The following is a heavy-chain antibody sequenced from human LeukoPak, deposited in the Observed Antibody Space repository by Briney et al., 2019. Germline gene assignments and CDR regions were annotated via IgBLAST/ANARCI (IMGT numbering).Heavy chain of an antibody. CDR1: GFTFSSFG. CDR2: ISYDGSNK. V-gene: IGHV3-30*03. D-gene: IGHD5-12*01. Sequence: HPGGSLRLSCAASGFTFSSFGMHWVRQAPGKGLEWVAVISYDGSNKYYADSVKGRFTFSRDNSQNTLYLQMNSLRLEDTAVYYCGRLMGGYDSYFYGMDVWGQGTTVTVSS. CDR3: GRLMGGYDSYFYGMDV. J-gene: IGHJ6*02.